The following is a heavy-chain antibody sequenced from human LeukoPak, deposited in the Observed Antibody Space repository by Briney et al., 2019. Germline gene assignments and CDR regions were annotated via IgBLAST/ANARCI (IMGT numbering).Heavy chain of an antibody. Sequence: GGSLRLSCAASGFTLSSYDMSCVREAPGKGLEWVSAISGSGGSTYYADSVKGRFTISRDNSKTTLYLQMNSLRAEDTAVYYCARDSRDGYNSGYYYYYMDVWGKGTTVTVSS. CDR2: ISGSGGST. J-gene: IGHJ6*03. D-gene: IGHD5-24*01. CDR3: ARDSRDGYNSGYYYYYMDV. V-gene: IGHV3-23*01. CDR1: GFTLSSYD.